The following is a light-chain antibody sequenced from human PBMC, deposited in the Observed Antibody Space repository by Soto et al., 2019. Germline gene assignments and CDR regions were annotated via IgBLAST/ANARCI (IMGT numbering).Light chain of an antibody. J-gene: IGLJ2*01. Sequence: QLVLTQPPSASGTPGQRVSISCSRSNSNIGSDYVYWYQHLPGTAPKLLIYRNNQRPSGVPDRFSGSKSDTSASLAISGLRSEDEADYYCAAWDDSLSGPVFGGGTKLTVL. CDR2: RNN. CDR1: NSNIGSDY. V-gene: IGLV1-47*01. CDR3: AAWDDSLSGPV.